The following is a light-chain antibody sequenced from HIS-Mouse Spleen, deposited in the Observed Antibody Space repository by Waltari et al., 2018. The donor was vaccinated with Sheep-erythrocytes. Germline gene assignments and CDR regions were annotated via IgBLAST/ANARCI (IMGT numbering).Light chain of an antibody. V-gene: IGLV3-21*03. CDR3: QVWDSSSDHWV. CDR2: DES. J-gene: IGLJ3*02. CDR1: NIGSKS. Sequence: SYVLTQPPSVSVAPGKTARITCGGNNIGSKSVHWYQQKPGQAPVLVVDDESYRPSGIPGRFSGSTSGNTATLTISRVEAGDEADYYCQVWDSSSDHWVFGGGTKLTVL.